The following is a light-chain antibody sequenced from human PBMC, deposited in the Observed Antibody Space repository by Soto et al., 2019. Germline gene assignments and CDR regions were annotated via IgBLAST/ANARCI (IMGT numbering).Light chain of an antibody. CDR3: MRGTPSPRWT. Sequence: DVVMTQSPLSLPVTLGQSASISCRSSQSLVSSDGDTYLSWFHQRRGQSPRRLSYKVSNRGSGVQDRVSGSGEGNDITLKISRLEAEDVGVYCCMRGTPSPRWTFRQGTKVDIK. J-gene: IGKJ1*01. CDR2: KVS. V-gene: IGKV2-30*01. CDR1: QSLVSSDGDTY.